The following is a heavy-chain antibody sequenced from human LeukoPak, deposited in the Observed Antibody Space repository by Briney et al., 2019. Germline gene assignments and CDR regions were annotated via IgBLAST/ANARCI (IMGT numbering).Heavy chain of an antibody. J-gene: IGHJ5*02. CDR2: ISAYNGNT. V-gene: IGHV1-18*01. CDR1: GYTFTSYG. Sequence: ASVKVSCKASGYTFTSYGISWVRQAPVQGLEWMGWISAYNGNTNYAQKLQGRVTMTTDTSTSTAYMELRSLRSDDTAVYYCARDIVVVPAAIPDWFDPWGQGTLVTVSS. CDR3: ARDIVVVPAAIPDWFDP. D-gene: IGHD2-2*02.